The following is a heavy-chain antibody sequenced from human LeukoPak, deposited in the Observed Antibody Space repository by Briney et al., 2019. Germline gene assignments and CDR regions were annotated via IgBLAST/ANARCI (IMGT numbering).Heavy chain of an antibody. Sequence: ASVKVSCKASGSTFTDYYMHWVRQAPGQGLEWMGIINPSGGSTSYAQKFQGRVTMTRDMPTSTVYMELSSLRSEDTAVYYCARVGDGYNLDYWGQGTLVTVSS. CDR2: INPSGGST. CDR1: GSTFTDYY. J-gene: IGHJ4*02. V-gene: IGHV1-46*01. CDR3: ARVGDGYNLDY. D-gene: IGHD5-24*01.